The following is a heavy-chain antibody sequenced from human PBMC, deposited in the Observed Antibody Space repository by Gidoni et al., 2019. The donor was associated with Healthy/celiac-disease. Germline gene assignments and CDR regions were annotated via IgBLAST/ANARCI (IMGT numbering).Heavy chain of an antibody. V-gene: IGHV1-69*01. CDR2: IIPIFGTA. J-gene: IGHJ4*02. CDR1: GGTFTSYA. CDR3: ARDPGGYCSGGSCYDPNYFDY. D-gene: IGHD2-15*01. Sequence: QVQLVQSGAEVQKPGSSVKVSCKASGGTFTSYAISWVRQAPGQGLEWMGGIIPIFGTANDAQKCQGRVTITADESTSTAYMELSSLRSEDTAVYYCARDPGGYCSGGSCYDPNYFDYWGQGTLVTVSS.